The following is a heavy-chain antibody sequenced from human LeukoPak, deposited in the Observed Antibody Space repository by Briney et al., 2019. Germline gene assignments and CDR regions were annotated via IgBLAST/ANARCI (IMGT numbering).Heavy chain of an antibody. D-gene: IGHD6-19*01. V-gene: IGHV3-23*01. J-gene: IGHJ4*02. CDR2: ISGSGGST. CDR3: AKTTAGYSSGRYPGWPVDY. Sequence: PGGSLRLSCAASGFTFGSYAMYWVRQAPGKGLAGVSGISGSGGSTFYADSVKGRFTISRDNSENTVYLQMNSLRADDTAVYYCAKTTAGYSSGRYPGWPVDYWGQGTLVTVSS. CDR1: GFTFGSYA.